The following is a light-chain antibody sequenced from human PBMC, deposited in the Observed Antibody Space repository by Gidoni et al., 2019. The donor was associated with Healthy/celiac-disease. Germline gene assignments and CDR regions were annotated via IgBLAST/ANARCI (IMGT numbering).Light chain of an antibody. J-gene: IGKJ1*01. Sequence: DIQMTQSPSSLSASVGDRVTITCRASQRISSYLNWYQQKPGKAPKLLIYAASSLQSGVPSRFSGSGSGTDFTITISSLQPEDFATYYCQQSYSTPWTFGQGTKVEIK. CDR3: QQSYSTPWT. CDR2: AAS. CDR1: QRISSY. V-gene: IGKV1-39*01.